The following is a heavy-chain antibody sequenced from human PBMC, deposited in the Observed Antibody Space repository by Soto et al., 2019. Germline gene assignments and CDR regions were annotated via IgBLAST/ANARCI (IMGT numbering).Heavy chain of an antibody. D-gene: IGHD3-22*01. V-gene: IGHV4-39*01. CDR2: IYYSGST. Sequence: SETLSLTCTVSGGSITGTIYYWGWIRQPPGKGLEWIGSIYYSGSTYYNPSLKSRVTMSVDTSKNQFSLKLSSVTAADTAVYYCAXQGNYPDSTGYYYYFDYWGQGALVTVSS. J-gene: IGHJ4*02. CDR1: GGSITGTIYY. CDR3: AXQGNYPDSTGYYYYFDY.